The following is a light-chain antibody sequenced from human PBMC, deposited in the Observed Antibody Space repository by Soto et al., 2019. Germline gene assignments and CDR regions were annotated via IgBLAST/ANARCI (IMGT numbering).Light chain of an antibody. J-gene: IGKJ1*01. CDR1: QSVSSN. V-gene: IGKV3-15*01. Sequence: EIVMTQSPATLSVSPGERATLSCRASQSVSSNLAWYQQKPGQAPRLLIYGASTSATGIPARFSGSGSGTEFTLTSSSLQSEDVAVYYCQQYNNSPPWTFGQGTKVEI. CDR2: GAS. CDR3: QQYNNSPPWT.